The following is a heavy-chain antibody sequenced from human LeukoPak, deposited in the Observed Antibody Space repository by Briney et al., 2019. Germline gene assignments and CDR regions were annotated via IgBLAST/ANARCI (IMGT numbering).Heavy chain of an antibody. J-gene: IGHJ4*02. CDR2: ISDSDSST. CDR1: GFTFSSYA. CDR3: AKSALLTTVTTA. V-gene: IGHV3-23*01. D-gene: IGHD4-11*01. Sequence: GGSLRLSCAASGFTFSSYAMSWVRQAPGKGLEWVSAISDSDSSTYYADSVKGRFTISRDNSKNTLYLQMNSLRAEDTAVYYCAKSALLTTVTTAWGQGTLVTVSS.